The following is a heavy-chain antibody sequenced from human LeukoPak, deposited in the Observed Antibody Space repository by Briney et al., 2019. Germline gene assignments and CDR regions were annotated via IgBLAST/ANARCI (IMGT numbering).Heavy chain of an antibody. Sequence: GGSLRLSCAASGFTVSSNYMSWVRQAPGKGLEWVSVIYSGGSTYYADSVKGRFTISRDNSKNTLYLQMNSLRAEDTAVYYCAREGDYGDYYAFDIWGQGTVVTVSS. V-gene: IGHV3-66*01. J-gene: IGHJ3*02. CDR1: GFTVSSNY. CDR3: AREGDYGDYYAFDI. D-gene: IGHD4-17*01. CDR2: IYSGGST.